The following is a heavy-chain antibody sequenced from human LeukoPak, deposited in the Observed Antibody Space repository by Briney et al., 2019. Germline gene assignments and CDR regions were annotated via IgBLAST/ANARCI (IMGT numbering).Heavy chain of an antibody. J-gene: IGHJ4*02. Sequence: GESLKISCKGSGYSFTSYWIGWVRQMPGKGLEWMGIIYPGGSDTRYSPSFQGQVTISADKSISTAYLQWSSLKASDNAMYYCARRQHDYGDLYFDYWGQGTLVTVSS. V-gene: IGHV5-51*01. D-gene: IGHD4-17*01. CDR2: IYPGGSDT. CDR1: GYSFTSYW. CDR3: ARRQHDYGDLYFDY.